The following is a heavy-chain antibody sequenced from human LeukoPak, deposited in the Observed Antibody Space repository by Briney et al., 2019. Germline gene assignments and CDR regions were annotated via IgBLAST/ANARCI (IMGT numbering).Heavy chain of an antibody. CDR1: GYTFTGYY. J-gene: IGHJ4*02. CDR3: ARINYDSSGYPDY. V-gene: IGHV1-2*02. CDR2: INPNSGGT. D-gene: IGHD3-22*01. Sequence: ASVKVSCKACGYTFTGYYMHWVRQAPGQGLEWMGWINPNSGGTNYAQKFQGRVTMTRDTSISTAYMELSRLRSDDTAVYYCARINYDSSGYPDYWGQGTLVTVSS.